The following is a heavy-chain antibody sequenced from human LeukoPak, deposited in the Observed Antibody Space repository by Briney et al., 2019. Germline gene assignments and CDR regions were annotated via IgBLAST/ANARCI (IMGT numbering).Heavy chain of an antibody. V-gene: IGHV4-59*01. CDR2: IYYSGCT. Sequence: SETLSLTCTVSGGSISSYYWSWIRQSPGKGLEWIGYIYYSGCTNYNPSLKSRVTISVDTSKNQFSLKLSSVTAADTAVYYCARIVRGVISPDDAFDIWGQGTMVTVSS. D-gene: IGHD3-10*01. CDR3: ARIVRGVISPDDAFDI. CDR1: GGSISSYY. J-gene: IGHJ3*02.